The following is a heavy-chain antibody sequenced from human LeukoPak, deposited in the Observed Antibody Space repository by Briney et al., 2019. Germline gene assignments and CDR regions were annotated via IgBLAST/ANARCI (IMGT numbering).Heavy chain of an antibody. CDR1: GGSISSYY. J-gene: IGHJ6*03. D-gene: IGHD5-24*01. CDR2: IYTSGST. Sequence: PSETLSLTCTVSGGSISSYYWSWIRQPAGKGLEWIGRIYTSGSTNYNPSLKSRVTMSVGTSKNQFSLKLSSVTAADTAVYYCARDFRDGRYYYYYMDVWGKGTTVTVSS. V-gene: IGHV4-4*07. CDR3: ARDFRDGRYYYYYMDV.